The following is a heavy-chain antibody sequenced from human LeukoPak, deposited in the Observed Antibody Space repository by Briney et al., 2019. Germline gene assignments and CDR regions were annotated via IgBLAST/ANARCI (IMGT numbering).Heavy chain of an antibody. V-gene: IGHV3-30*18. D-gene: IGHD1-26*01. J-gene: IGHJ6*02. Sequence: GGSLRLSCAASGFTFSSYGMHWVRQAPGKGLEWVAVISYDGSNKYYADSVKGRFTISRDNSKNTLYLQMNSLRAEDTAVYYCAKDPNEWELRYYGMDVWGQGTTVTVSS. CDR1: GFTFSSYG. CDR2: ISYDGSNK. CDR3: AKDPNEWELRYYGMDV.